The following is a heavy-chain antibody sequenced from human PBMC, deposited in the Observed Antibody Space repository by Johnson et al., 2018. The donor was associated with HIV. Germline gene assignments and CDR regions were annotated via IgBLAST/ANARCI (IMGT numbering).Heavy chain of an antibody. CDR2: ISWNSGSI. J-gene: IGHJ3*01. Sequence: VQLVESGGGLVQPGRSLRLSCAASGFTFDDYAMHWVRQAPGKGLEWVSGISWNSGSIGYADSVQGRFTISRDTAKNSLYLPMNSLRVDDTAVYYCARGRGALDVWGQGTTVTVSS. D-gene: IGHD3-16*01. CDR3: ARGRGALDV. V-gene: IGHV3-9*01. CDR1: GFTFDDYA.